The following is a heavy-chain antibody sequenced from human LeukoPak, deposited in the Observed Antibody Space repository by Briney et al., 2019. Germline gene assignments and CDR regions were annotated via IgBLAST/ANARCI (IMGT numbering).Heavy chain of an antibody. V-gene: IGHV3-30*18. J-gene: IGHJ5*02. CDR3: AKDANWGSGWFDP. D-gene: IGHD7-27*01. CDR2: ISYDGSNK. Sequence: GGSLRLSCAASGFSFSDAWMSWVRQAPGKGLEWVAVISYDGSNKYYADSVKGRFTISRDNSKNTLYLQMNSLRAEDTAVYYCAKDANWGSGWFDPWGQGTLVTVSS. CDR1: GFSFSDAW.